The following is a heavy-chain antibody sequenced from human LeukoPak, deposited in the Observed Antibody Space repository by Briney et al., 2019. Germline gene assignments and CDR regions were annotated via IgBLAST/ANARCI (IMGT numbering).Heavy chain of an antibody. CDR1: GFTFSSYW. CDR2: INSDGSST. Sequence: GGSLRLSCAASGFTFSSYWMHWVRHAPGKGLVWVSRINSDGSSTSYADSVKGRFTISRDNSKNTLYLQMNSLRAEDTAVYYCAIGGYSYGTYFDYWGQGTLVTVSS. CDR3: AIGGYSYGTYFDY. D-gene: IGHD5-18*01. V-gene: IGHV3-74*01. J-gene: IGHJ4*02.